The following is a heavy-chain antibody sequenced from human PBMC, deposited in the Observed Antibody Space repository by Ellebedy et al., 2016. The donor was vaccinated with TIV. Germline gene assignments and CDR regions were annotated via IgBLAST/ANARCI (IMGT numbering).Heavy chain of an antibody. D-gene: IGHD1-14*01. CDR2: TNSDESTT. CDR3: ARADHYRLDY. Sequence: PGGSLRLSCAASGFFFSPFWMHWVRQVPGKGLVWVAHTNSDESTTIYADSVKGRFTISRDNSKNSVYLQLNTLRVEDTAVYYCARADHYRLDYWGQGSLVTVSS. V-gene: IGHV3-74*01. J-gene: IGHJ4*02. CDR1: GFFFSPFW.